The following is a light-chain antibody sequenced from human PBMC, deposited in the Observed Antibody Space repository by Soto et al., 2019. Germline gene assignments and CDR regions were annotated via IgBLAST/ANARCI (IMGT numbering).Light chain of an antibody. Sequence: QSALTQPPSASGCPGQSFSISCSVTGRDVGGNNYVSWYQQHPGKAPKLMIYEVSKRPSGVPDRFSGSKSGNTASLTVSGLQAEDEADYFCLSYAGSTNYVFGTGTKVTVL. CDR3: LSYAGSTNYV. CDR2: EVS. J-gene: IGLJ1*01. V-gene: IGLV2-8*01. CDR1: GRDVGGNNY.